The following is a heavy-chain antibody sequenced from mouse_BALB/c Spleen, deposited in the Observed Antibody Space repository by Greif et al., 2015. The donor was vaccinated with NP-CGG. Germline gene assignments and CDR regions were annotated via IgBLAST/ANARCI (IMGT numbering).Heavy chain of an antibody. Sequence: EVQLQESGAELVKPGASVKLSCTASGFNINDTYMHWVKQRPEQGLEWIGRIDPANGNTKYDPKFQGKATITADTSSNTAYLQLSSLTSEDTAVYYCANWDWYFDVWGAGTTVTVSS. CDR3: ANWDWYFDV. V-gene: IGHV14-3*02. J-gene: IGHJ1*01. D-gene: IGHD4-1*01. CDR2: IDPANGNT. CDR1: GFNINDTY.